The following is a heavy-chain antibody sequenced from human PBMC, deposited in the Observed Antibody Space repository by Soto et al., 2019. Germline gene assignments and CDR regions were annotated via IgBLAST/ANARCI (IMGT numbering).Heavy chain of an antibody. V-gene: IGHV3-33*01. CDR3: ARDPEVTSSYYSYGMDV. CDR1: GFTFSSYG. D-gene: IGHD4-4*01. Sequence: QVQLVESGGGVVQPGRSLRLSCAASGFTFSSYGMHWVRQAPGKGLEWVAVIWYDGSNKYYADSVKGRFTISRDNSKNTLYLQMNSLRAEDTAVYYCARDPEVTSSYYSYGMDVWGQGTTVTVSS. CDR2: IWYDGSNK. J-gene: IGHJ6*02.